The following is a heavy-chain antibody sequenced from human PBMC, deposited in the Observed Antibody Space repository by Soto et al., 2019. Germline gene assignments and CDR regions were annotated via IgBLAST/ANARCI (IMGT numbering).Heavy chain of an antibody. Sequence: GGSLRLSCAASGFTFSSFAIHWVRQAPGKGLEWVAIISNDGSNKYYADSVKGRFTISRDNSKSTLYLQMNSLRAEDTAVYYCARDTVRGDYAFDIWGQGTMVTVSS. CDR2: ISNDGSNK. CDR3: ARDTVRGDYAFDI. V-gene: IGHV3-30-3*01. D-gene: IGHD4-17*01. CDR1: GFTFSSFA. J-gene: IGHJ3*02.